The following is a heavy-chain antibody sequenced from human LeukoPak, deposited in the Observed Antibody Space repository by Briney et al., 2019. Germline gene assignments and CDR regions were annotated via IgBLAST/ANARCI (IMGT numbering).Heavy chain of an antibody. J-gene: IGHJ4*02. V-gene: IGHV3-7*05. CDR3: VAGTTY. D-gene: IGHD6-19*01. CDR1: GFTFTDYW. CDR2: IKQDGSQK. Sequence: GGSLRLSCAASGFTFTDYWMTWVRQAPGKGLEWVAIIKQDGSQKYYVDSVKGRFTISRDNARNSLYLQMNSLRAEDTAVYWAVAGTTYWGQGTLVAVSS.